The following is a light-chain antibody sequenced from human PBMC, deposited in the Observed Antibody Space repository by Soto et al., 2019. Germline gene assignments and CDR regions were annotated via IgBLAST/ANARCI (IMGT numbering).Light chain of an antibody. CDR3: QQSYTSLLT. J-gene: IGKJ3*01. V-gene: IGKV1-39*01. CDR1: QSISNY. Sequence: DIQMTQSPSSLSASVGDRVTITCRASQSISNYLNWYQQKPGKAPKLLIYAASSLQSGVPSRFSGSGSGTDFTLTISSLQPEDFATYYCQQSYTSLLTFGAGTNVDI. CDR2: AAS.